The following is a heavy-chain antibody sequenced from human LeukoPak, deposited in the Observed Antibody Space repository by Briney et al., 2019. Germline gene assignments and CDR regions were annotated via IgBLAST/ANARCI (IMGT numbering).Heavy chain of an antibody. V-gene: IGHV4-31*03. D-gene: IGHD3-22*01. CDR2: IYYSGST. CDR3: ARSGVNYDSSGYFDY. Sequence: SETLSLTCTVSGGSISSGGHYWSWIRQHPGKGLEWIGYIYYSGSTYYNPSLKSRVTISVDTSKNQFSLKLSSVTAADTAVYYCARSGVNYDSSGYFDYWGQGTLVTVSS. CDR1: GGSISSGGHY. J-gene: IGHJ4*02.